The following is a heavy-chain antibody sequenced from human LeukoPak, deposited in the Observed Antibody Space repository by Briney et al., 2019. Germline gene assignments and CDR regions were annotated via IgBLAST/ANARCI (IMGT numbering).Heavy chain of an antibody. CDR1: GFTFSSYG. CDR3: AKDLALYYYDSSGPDY. D-gene: IGHD3-22*01. V-gene: IGHV3-30*02. CDR2: IWYDGSKQ. Sequence: GGSLRLSCAASGFTFSSYGMHWVRQAPGKGLEWVAFIWYDGSKQHYADSVKGRFTISRDNSKNTLYLQMNSLRAEDTAVYYCAKDLALYYYDSSGPDYWGQGTLVTVSS. J-gene: IGHJ4*02.